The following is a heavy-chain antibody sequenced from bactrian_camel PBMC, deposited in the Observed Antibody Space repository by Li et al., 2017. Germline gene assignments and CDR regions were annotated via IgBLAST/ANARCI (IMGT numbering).Heavy chain of an antibody. CDR1: GFTFKDYD. CDR2: INSGGLST. V-gene: IGHV3S40*01. Sequence: VQLVESGGGLVQPGESLRVSCTAFGFTFKDYDMSWVRQAPGKGLEWVSSINSGGLSTFYAEAVKGRFAISRDNAKNAVYLQLNSLKTEDTGMYYCAADKSRVVPWGLTTDFSIWGQGTQVTVS. J-gene: IGHJ4*01. CDR3: AADKSRVVPWGLTTDFSI. D-gene: IGHD2*01.